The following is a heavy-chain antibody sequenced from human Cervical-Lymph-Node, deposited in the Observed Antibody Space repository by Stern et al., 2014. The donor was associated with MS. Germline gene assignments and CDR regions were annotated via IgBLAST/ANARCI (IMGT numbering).Heavy chain of an antibody. J-gene: IGHJ4*02. V-gene: IGHV3-30*01. CDR1: GFTFSSYA. CDR3: ARAQAYGDYSLFEY. D-gene: IGHD4-17*01. Sequence: QVQLVESGGGVVQPGRSLRLSCAASGFTFSSYAMHWVRQAPGKGLEWVAVISYDGSNKYYADSVKGRFTISRDNSKNTLYLQMNSLRAEDTAVYYCARAQAYGDYSLFEYWGQGTLVTVSS. CDR2: ISYDGSNK.